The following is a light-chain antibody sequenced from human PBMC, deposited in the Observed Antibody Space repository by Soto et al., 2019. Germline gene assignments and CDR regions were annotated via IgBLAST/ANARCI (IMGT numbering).Light chain of an antibody. CDR1: QSISSW. CDR3: QQYNSYSPS. J-gene: IGKJ1*01. Sequence: TRAASVARRVTSTCRGSQSISSWLAWYQQKPGKAPKLLIYDASSLESGVPSRLSGSGSWTEFTLTIISLQHDDFVTDYCQQYNSYSPSFGHGTKVDIK. CDR2: DAS. V-gene: IGKV1-5*01.